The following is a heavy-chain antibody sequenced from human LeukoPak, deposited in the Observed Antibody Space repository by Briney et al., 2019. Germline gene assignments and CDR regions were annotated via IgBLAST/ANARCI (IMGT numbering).Heavy chain of an antibody. V-gene: IGHV1-2*02. Sequence: ASVKVSCKASGYTFTGYYMHWVRQAPGQGLEWMGWINPNSGGTNYAQKFQGRVTMTRDTSISTAYMELSRLRSDDTAVYYCARESHRRYGDYVDYWGQGTLVTVSS. CDR2: INPNSGGT. J-gene: IGHJ4*02. CDR1: GYTFTGYY. CDR3: ARESHRRYGDYVDY. D-gene: IGHD4-17*01.